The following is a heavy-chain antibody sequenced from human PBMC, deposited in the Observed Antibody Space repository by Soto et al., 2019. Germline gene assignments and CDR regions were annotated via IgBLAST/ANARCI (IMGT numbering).Heavy chain of an antibody. CDR3: AKDVPDYYDSARPRGMDV. CDR2: ISFDGSNK. V-gene: IGHV3-30*18. D-gene: IGHD3-22*01. J-gene: IGHJ6*02. CDR1: GFTFSSYG. Sequence: QVQLVESGGGVVQPGRSLRLSCAASGFTFSSYGMHWVRQAPGKGLEWVAVISFDGSNKYYADSVKGRLTISRDNSKNTLYLQMNSLRAEDTAVYYCAKDVPDYYDSARPRGMDVWGQGTTVTVSS.